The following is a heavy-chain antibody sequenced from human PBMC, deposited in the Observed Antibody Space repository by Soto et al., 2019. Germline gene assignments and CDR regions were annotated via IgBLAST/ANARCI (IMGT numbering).Heavy chain of an antibody. Sequence: QVHLVQSGAEVTKAGSSVKVSCKASGGTFSSHAFSWVRQAPGQGLEWVGGIIPIFETANYAQEFQGRVAISADESTNRVILELNNLRSDDTAIYFCAIGDRSSWIGNDWGPGTQVTVS. CDR3: AIGDRSSWIGND. CDR2: IIPIFETA. CDR1: GGTFSSHA. J-gene: IGHJ4*02. D-gene: IGHD6-6*01. V-gene: IGHV1-69*01.